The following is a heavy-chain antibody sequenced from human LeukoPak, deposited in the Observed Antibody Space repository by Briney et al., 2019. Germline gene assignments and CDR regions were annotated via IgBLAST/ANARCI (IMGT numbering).Heavy chain of an antibody. CDR1: GFTFGDYA. J-gene: IGHJ4*02. CDR3: TRYGDYVPDYVDY. V-gene: IGHV3-49*03. Sequence: PGRSLRLSCTASGFTFGDYAMSWFRQAPGKGLEWVGFIRSKAYGGTTEYAASVKGRFIISRDDSKSIAYLQMNSLKTEDTAVYYCTRYGDYVPDYVDYWGQGTLVTVSS. D-gene: IGHD4-17*01. CDR2: IRSKAYGGTT.